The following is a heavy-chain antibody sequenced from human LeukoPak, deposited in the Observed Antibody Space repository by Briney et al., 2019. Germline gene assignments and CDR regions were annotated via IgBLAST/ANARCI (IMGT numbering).Heavy chain of an antibody. J-gene: IGHJ4*02. CDR1: GFTFSSYE. CDR3: ARDSPTPLWFGELSYFDY. D-gene: IGHD3-10*01. V-gene: IGHV3-48*03. Sequence: PGGSLRLSCAASGFTFSSYEMNWVRQAPGKGLEWVSYISSSGSTIYYADSVKGRFTISRDNAKNSLYLQMNSLRPEDTAVYYCARDSPTPLWFGELSYFDYWGQGTLVTVSS. CDR2: ISSSGSTI.